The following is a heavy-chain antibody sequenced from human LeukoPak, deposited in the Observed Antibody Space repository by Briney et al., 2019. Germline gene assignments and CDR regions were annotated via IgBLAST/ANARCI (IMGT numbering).Heavy chain of an antibody. CDR1: GFTFSSYS. J-gene: IGHJ4*02. Sequence: GGSLRLCCAASGFTFSSYSMNWVRQAPGKGLEWVSSISSSSSYIYYADSVKGRFTISRDNAKNSLYLQMNSLRAEDTAVYYCARVPIAVAGPNFDYWGQGTLVTVSS. CDR3: ARVPIAVAGPNFDY. D-gene: IGHD6-19*01. V-gene: IGHV3-21*01. CDR2: ISSSSSYI.